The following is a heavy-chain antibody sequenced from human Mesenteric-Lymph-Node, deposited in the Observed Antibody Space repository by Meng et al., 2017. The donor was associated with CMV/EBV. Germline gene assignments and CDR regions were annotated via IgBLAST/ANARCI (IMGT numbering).Heavy chain of an antibody. CDR3: ARYVVPAAMFDY. D-gene: IGHD2-2*01. V-gene: IGHV4-39*07. CDR2: IYYSGST. J-gene: IGHJ4*02. CDR1: GGSISSSSYY. Sequence: SETLSLTCTVSGGSISSSSYYWGWIRQPPGKGLEWIGSIYYSGSTYYNPSLKSRVTISVDKSKNQFSLKLSSMTAADTAVYYCARYVVPAAMFDYWGQGTLVTVSS.